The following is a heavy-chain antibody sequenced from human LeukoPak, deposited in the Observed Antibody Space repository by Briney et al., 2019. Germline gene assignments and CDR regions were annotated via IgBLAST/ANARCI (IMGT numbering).Heavy chain of an antibody. CDR2: IYTSGST. J-gene: IGHJ3*02. V-gene: IGHV4-4*07. Sequence: SETLSPTCSVSGGSITSYYWSWVRQPAGKGLEWIGRIYTSGSTNYNPSLKSRVTMSIDTSKKQLSLKLNSVTAADTAVYYCARRKRDAFDIWGQGTMVTVSS. CDR1: GGSITSYY. CDR3: ARRKRDAFDI.